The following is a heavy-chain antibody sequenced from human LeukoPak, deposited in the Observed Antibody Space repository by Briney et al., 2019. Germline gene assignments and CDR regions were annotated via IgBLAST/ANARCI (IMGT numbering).Heavy chain of an antibody. V-gene: IGHV4-4*07. CDR2: IYTSESP. J-gene: IGHJ4*02. Sequence: SETLSLTCTVSGGSITSYYWSWIRQPAGKGLEWIGRIYTSESPIYNPSLRSRVTMSLDPSRNQLSLKLTSVTAADTAMYYCARVQWELGFDYWGQGTLVTVSS. CDR1: GGSITSYY. D-gene: IGHD4-23*01. CDR3: ARVQWELGFDY.